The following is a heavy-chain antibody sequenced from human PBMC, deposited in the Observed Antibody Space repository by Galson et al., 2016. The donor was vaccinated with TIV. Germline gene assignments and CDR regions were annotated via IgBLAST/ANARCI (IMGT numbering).Heavy chain of an antibody. J-gene: IGHJ4*02. D-gene: IGHD6-19*01. V-gene: IGHV3-74*01. Sequence: SLRLSCAASGFTFDDYGMSWVRQAPGKGLVWVARINSEGTNTNTNYADSAKGRFTISRDNAKTTLYLQMNSLRAEDTAVYYCARGYSDAWSKNFFDYWGQGTLVTVSS. CDR3: ARGYSDAWSKNFFDY. CDR1: GFTFDDYG. CDR2: INSEGTNT.